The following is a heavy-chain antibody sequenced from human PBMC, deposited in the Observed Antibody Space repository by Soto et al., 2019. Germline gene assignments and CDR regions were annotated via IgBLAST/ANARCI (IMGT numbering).Heavy chain of an antibody. D-gene: IGHD6-13*01. Sequence: GGSLRLSCAASGFTFSSYAMSWVRQAPGKGLEWVSAIGGSGGSTYYADSVKGRFTISRDNSKNTRYLQMNSLRAEDTAVYYCAKTGYSSSWYSPYYMDVWGKGTTVTVSS. V-gene: IGHV3-23*01. CDR3: AKTGYSSSWYSPYYMDV. CDR2: IGGSGGST. J-gene: IGHJ6*03. CDR1: GFTFSSYA.